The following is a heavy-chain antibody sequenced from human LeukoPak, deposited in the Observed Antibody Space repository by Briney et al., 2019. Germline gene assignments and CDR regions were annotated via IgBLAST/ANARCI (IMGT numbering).Heavy chain of an antibody. J-gene: IGHJ4*02. D-gene: IGHD3-22*01. Sequence: GGSLRLSCAASGFTFRNYWMHWLRQDPGKGLLWVSRIDSDGNTAFYADSVKGRFTISRDNARNTLYLQMNSLRAEDTAVYYCAXXXXYYDSSGYYCWGQGTLVTVSS. CDR1: GFTFRNYW. V-gene: IGHV3-74*01. CDR2: IDSDGNTA. CDR3: AXXXXYYDSSGYYC.